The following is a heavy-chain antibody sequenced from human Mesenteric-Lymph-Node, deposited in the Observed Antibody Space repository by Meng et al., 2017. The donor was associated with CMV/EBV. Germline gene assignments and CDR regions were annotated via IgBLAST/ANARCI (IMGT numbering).Heavy chain of an antibody. J-gene: IGHJ4*02. Sequence: SETLSLTCTVSGGSISSSFWAWIRQPPGKGLDWLGYMSYSGRTNYNPSLKSRVTISVDTSKNQFSLKLSSVTAADSAVYYCARLRGDPSLDYWGQGMLVTVSS. V-gene: IGHV4-59*01. CDR1: GGSISSSF. CDR3: ARLRGDPSLDY. CDR2: MSYSGRT. D-gene: IGHD3-10*01.